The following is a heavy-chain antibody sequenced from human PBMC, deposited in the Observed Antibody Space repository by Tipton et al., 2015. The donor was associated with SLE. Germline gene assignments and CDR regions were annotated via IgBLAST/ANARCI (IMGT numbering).Heavy chain of an antibody. Sequence: WVRQAPGKGLEWFGSIYHSGTIYYNPSLKSRVSMSVDKSKNQFSLKLTSATAADTAVYYCARTLLPAVRGAFDLWGPGTMVAVSS. V-gene: IGHV4-39*07. CDR2: IYHSGTI. J-gene: IGHJ3*01. D-gene: IGHD2-2*01. CDR3: ARTLLPAVRGAFDL.